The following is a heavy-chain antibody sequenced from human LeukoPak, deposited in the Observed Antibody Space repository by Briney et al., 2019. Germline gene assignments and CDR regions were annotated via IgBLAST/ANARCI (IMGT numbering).Heavy chain of an antibody. J-gene: IGHJ6*03. CDR3: ARGVYVSSWPAGFYYIDV. CDR1: GVSIASYY. CDR2: IYDSGDT. Sequence: SETLSLTCSVSGVSIASYYWNWLRQPPGKGLEWLGHIYDSGDTNRNPSLKSRVTISRDASKNQVSLTLTSVTAADTAIYYCARGVYVSSWPAGFYYIDVWGKGTTVAVSS. D-gene: IGHD6-13*01. V-gene: IGHV4-59*01.